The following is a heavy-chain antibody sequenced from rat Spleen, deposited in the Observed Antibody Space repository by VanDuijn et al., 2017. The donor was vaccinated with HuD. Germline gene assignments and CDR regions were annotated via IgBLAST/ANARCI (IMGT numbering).Heavy chain of an antibody. CDR3: ASRIYYYSGVDY. J-gene: IGHJ2*01. CDR1: GFSLTSYH. Sequence: QVQLKESGPGLVQPSQTLSLTCTVSGFSLTSYHVSWVRQPPGKGLEWMGVIWTGGSTAYNSLLKSRLSISRDTSKSQVYLKLSSLQTEDTATYYCASRIYYYSGVDYWGHGVMVTVSS. CDR2: IWTGGST. V-gene: IGHV2-43*01. D-gene: IGHD1-1*01.